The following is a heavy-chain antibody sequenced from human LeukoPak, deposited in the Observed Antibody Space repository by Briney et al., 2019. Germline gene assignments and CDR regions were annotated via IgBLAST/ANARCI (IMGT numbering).Heavy chain of an antibody. V-gene: IGHV1-69*04. CDR3: ARDFTIFGLDYQREFDY. Sequence: GASVKVSCKASGGTFSSYAISWVRQAPGQGLEWMGRIIPILGIANYAQKFQGRVTITADKSTSTAYMELSSLRSEDTAVYYCARDFTIFGLDYQREFDYWGQGTLVTVSS. CDR1: GGTFSSYA. D-gene: IGHD3-3*01. J-gene: IGHJ4*02. CDR2: IIPILGIA.